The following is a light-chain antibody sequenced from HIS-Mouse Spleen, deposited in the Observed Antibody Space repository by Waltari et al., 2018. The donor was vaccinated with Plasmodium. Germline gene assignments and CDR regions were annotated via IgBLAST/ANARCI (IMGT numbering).Light chain of an antibody. J-gene: IGKJ5*01. CDR2: AAS. Sequence: DIQLTQPPSFLSPSVTDRVTITFRAIQGISSYLAWYQQKPGKAPKLLIYAASTLQSGVPSRFSGSGSGTEFTLTISSLQPEDFATYYCQQLNSYPLITFGQGTRLEIK. CDR3: QQLNSYPLIT. CDR1: QGISSY. V-gene: IGKV1-9*01.